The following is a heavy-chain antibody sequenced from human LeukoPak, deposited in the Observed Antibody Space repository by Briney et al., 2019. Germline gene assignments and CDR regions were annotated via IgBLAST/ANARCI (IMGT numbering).Heavy chain of an antibody. CDR3: AKDPKYYGSGGYYYYYYMDV. D-gene: IGHD3-10*01. J-gene: IGHJ6*03. V-gene: IGHV3-21*01. Sequence: GGSLRLSCAASGFTFSSYSMNWVRQAPGKGLEWVSSISSSSSYIYYADSVKGRFTISRDNAKNSLYLQMNSLRAEDTAVYYCAKDPKYYGSGGYYYYYYMDVWGKGTTVTISS. CDR2: ISSSSSYI. CDR1: GFTFSSYS.